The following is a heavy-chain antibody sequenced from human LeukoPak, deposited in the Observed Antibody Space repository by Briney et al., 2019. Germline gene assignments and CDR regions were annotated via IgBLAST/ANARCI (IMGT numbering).Heavy chain of an antibody. CDR2: IYYSGST. Sequence: SETLSLTCTVSGGSISSYFWSWIRQPPGKGLEWIGYIYYSGSTNYNPSLKSRVTISVDTSKNQFSLKLSSVTAADTAVYYCARGPPPHYYGSACMDVWGKGTTVTVSS. J-gene: IGHJ6*03. CDR3: ARGPPPHYYGSACMDV. V-gene: IGHV4-59*01. D-gene: IGHD3-10*01. CDR1: GGSISSYF.